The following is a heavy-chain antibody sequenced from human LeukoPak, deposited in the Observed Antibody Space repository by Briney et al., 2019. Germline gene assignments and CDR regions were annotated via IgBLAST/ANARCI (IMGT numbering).Heavy chain of an antibody. Sequence: ASVKVSCKASGYTFTSYDINWVRQATGQGLEWMGWMNPNSGNAGYAQKFQGRVTMTRNTSISTAYMELSSLRSEDTAVYYCARAGGYCGRISCPYYFDYWGQGSLVTVSS. CDR3: ARAGGYCGRISCPYYFDY. CDR2: MNPNSGNA. V-gene: IGHV1-8*01. J-gene: IGHJ4*02. CDR1: GYTFTSYD. D-gene: IGHD2-15*01.